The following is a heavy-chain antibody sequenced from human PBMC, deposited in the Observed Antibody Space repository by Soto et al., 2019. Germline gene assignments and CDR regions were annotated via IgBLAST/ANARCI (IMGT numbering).Heavy chain of an antibody. J-gene: IGHJ6*02. CDR3: ARVGITGTTGYYYYGMDV. V-gene: IGHV2-70*01. D-gene: IGHD1-7*01. CDR1: GFSLSTSGMC. Sequence: SGPTLVNPTHTLTLTCTFSGFSLSTSGMCVSWIRQPPGKALEWLALIDWDDDKYYSTSLKTRLTISKDTSKNQVVLTMTNMDPVDTATYYCARVGITGTTGYYYYGMDVWGQGTTVTVSS. CDR2: IDWDDDK.